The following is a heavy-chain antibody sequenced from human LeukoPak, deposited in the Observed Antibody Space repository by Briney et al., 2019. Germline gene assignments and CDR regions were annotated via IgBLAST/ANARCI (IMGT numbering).Heavy chain of an antibody. CDR1: GGTFSSYA. Sequence: SLKGSCKTSGGTFSSYAISWVRQAPGQGLEWMGGIIPIFGTANYAQKFQGRVTITADESTSTAYMELSSLRSEDTAVYYCAVKGSSDYGDYVWWFDPWGQGTLVTVPS. J-gene: IGHJ5*02. CDR3: AVKGSSDYGDYVWWFDP. V-gene: IGHV1-69*13. D-gene: IGHD4-17*01. CDR2: IIPIFGTA.